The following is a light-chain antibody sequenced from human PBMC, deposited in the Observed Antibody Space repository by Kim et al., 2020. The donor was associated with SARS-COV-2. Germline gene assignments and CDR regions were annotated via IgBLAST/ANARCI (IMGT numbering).Light chain of an antibody. Sequence: PASISGRSSQSLGDRDGNTYVNWWHQRPGQSPRRLIYKVSNRDSGVPDRFSGSGSGTDFALLISRVEAEDVGVYYCMQGTHGPFTFGPGTKVDIK. J-gene: IGKJ3*01. CDR2: KVS. CDR1: QSLGDRDGNTY. CDR3: MQGTHGPFT. V-gene: IGKV2-30*01.